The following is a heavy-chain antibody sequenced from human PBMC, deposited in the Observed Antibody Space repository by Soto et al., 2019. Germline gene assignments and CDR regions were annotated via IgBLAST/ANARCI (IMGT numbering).Heavy chain of an antibody. CDR2: IIPIFGTA. Sequence: SVKVSCKASAGTFSSYAISWVRQAPGQGLEWMGGIIPIFGTANYAQKFQGRVTITADESTSTAYMELSSLRSEDTAVYYCASCSTSCYSGYYYYGMDVWGQGTTVTVS. J-gene: IGHJ6*02. CDR1: AGTFSSYA. D-gene: IGHD2-2*02. CDR3: ASCSTSCYSGYYYYGMDV. V-gene: IGHV1-69*13.